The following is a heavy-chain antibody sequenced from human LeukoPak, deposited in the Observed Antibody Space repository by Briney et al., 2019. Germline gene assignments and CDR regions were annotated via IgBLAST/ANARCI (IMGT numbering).Heavy chain of an antibody. CDR1: GGTFSSYA. CDR2: IIPVLGIA. Sequence: VASVKASCKASGGTFSSYAISWVRQAPGQGLEWMGRIIPVLGIANYAQKFQGRVTITADKSTSTAYMELSSLRSEDTAVYYCAIPITMVRGVIIGFPDWGQGTLVTVSS. CDR3: AIPITMVRGVIIGFPD. J-gene: IGHJ4*02. D-gene: IGHD3-10*01. V-gene: IGHV1-69*04.